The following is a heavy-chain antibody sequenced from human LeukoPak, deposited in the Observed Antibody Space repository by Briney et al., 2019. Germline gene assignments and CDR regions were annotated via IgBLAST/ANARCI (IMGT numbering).Heavy chain of an antibody. V-gene: IGHV4-4*07. CDR1: GGSISGYY. CDR3: ARAGYDSSDY. J-gene: IGHJ4*02. D-gene: IGHD3-22*01. CDR2: IYTGGST. Sequence: SETLSLTCTVSGGSISGYYWSWIRQPAGKGLEWIGRIYTGGSTNYHPSLKSRLTMSADTSKNQFSLKLSSVTAADTAVYYCARAGYDSSDYWGQGTLVTVSS.